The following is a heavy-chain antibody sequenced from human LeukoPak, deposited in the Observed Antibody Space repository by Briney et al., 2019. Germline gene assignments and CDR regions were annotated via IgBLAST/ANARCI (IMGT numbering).Heavy chain of an antibody. CDR2: INHRGST. CDR3: ARGRGYDSSGYYYYYYYMDV. J-gene: IGHJ6*03. CDR1: GGSFSGYY. D-gene: IGHD3-22*01. V-gene: IGHV4-34*01. Sequence: SETLSLTRAVYGGSFSGYYWSWIRQPPGKGLEWIGEINHRGSTNYNPPLKSRLTISVDTSKNQFSLKLSSVTAADTAVYYCARGRGYDSSGYYYYYYYMDVWGKGTTVTVSS.